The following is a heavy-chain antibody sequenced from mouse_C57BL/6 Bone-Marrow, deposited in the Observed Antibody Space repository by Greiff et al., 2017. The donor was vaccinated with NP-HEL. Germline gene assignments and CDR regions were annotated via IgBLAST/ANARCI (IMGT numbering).Heavy chain of an antibody. CDR3: SRSYRWCDY. CDR1: GYTFTSYT. CDR2: ITPSSGYT. V-gene: IGHV1-4*01. Sequence: VQLQQSGAELARPGASVKLSCKASGYTFTSYTMHWVKQRPGQGLNWIGYITPSSGYTTYNQKLKDKATLTAEKSSSTAYMQLGSLPPETSAVFACSRSYRWCDYWGRGTVITVSA. J-gene: IGHJ3*01.